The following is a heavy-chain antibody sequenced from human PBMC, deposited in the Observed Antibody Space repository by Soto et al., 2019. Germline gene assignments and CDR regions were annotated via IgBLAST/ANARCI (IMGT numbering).Heavy chain of an antibody. Sequence: QVQLVESGGGVVQPGRSLRLSCAASGFTFSRYGMHWVRQAPGKGLEWVAVIWYDGSNKYYADSVKGRFTISRDNSKNTLYLQMNSLRAEDTAVYYCARDCSSSSGGDWFDPWGQGTLVTVSS. CDR3: ARDCSSSSGGDWFDP. J-gene: IGHJ5*02. CDR1: GFTFSRYG. D-gene: IGHD6-6*01. CDR2: IWYDGSNK. V-gene: IGHV3-33*01.